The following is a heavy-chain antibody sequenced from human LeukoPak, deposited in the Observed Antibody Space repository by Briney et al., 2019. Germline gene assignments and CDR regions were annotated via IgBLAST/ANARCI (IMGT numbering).Heavy chain of an antibody. CDR2: IRSNGDTT. V-gene: IGHV3-23*01. Sequence: GGSLRLSCAASGFTFSSYSMNWVRQAPGKGLEWVSSIRSNGDTTYNADSVKGRFTISRDNSKNTLYLQMNSLRVEGTAIYYCAKGQELDDGVFDSWGQGTLVTVSS. CDR3: AKGQELDDGVFDS. J-gene: IGHJ4*02. D-gene: IGHD1-1*01. CDR1: GFTFSSYS.